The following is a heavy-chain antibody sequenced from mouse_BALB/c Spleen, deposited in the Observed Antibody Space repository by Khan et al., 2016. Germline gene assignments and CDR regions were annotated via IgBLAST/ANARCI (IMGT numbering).Heavy chain of an antibody. CDR1: GFTFSSYA. Sequence: EVVLVESGGGLVKPGGSLKFSCAASGFTFSSYAMSWVRQTPEKRLEWVASISSGGTTYYPDSVKGRFTISRDDARNILYLQMNSLRSEDTAIYYCAXEENALDYWGQGTSVTVSS. CDR3: AXEENALDY. CDR2: ISSGGTT. J-gene: IGHJ4*01. V-gene: IGHV5-6-5*01.